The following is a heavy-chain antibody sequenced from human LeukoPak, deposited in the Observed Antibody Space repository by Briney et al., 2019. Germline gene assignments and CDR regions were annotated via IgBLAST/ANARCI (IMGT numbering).Heavy chain of an antibody. CDR2: ISSSGSTI. CDR1: RFTFSDYY. J-gene: IGHJ4*01. CDR3: ASERPDYGDYVYY. D-gene: IGHD4-17*01. V-gene: IGHV3-11*04. Sequence: GGSLRLSCAASRFTFSDYYMSWIRQAPGKGLEWVSYISSSGSTIYYADSVKGRFTITRGSAKNSLYLQMSSLRTEHTAVFCYASERPDYGDYVYYSGQGTLVTVSS.